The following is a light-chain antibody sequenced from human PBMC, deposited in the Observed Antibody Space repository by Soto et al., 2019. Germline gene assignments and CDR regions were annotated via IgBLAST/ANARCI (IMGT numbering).Light chain of an antibody. CDR2: EAS. CDR1: QTFGRW. J-gene: IGKJ1*01. Sequence: DIQMTQSPSPLSASVGDRVTITCRASQTFGRWLAWFQQKPGKAPKLLIYEASNLQSGVPSRFSGSGSGTKFTLTISSLQPDDFATYYCQQYNSYLWTFGQGTKVDIK. V-gene: IGKV1-5*03. CDR3: QQYNSYLWT.